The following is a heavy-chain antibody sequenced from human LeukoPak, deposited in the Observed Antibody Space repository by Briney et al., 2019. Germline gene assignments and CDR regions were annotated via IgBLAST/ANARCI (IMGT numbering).Heavy chain of an antibody. CDR3: ARVGSGNFDY. V-gene: IGHV4-59*01. J-gene: IGHJ4*02. D-gene: IGHD1-26*01. CDR2: SYYSGGT. Sequence: SETLSLSCTVSGGSISSYYWSWIRQPPGKGLEWIGYSYYSGGTYSNPSLKSRVTISVDTSKNQFSLKLNSVTAADTAVYYCARVGSGNFDYWGQGTLVTVSS. CDR1: GGSISSYY.